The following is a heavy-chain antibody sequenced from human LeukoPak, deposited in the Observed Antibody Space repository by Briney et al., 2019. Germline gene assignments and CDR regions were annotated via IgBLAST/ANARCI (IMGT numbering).Heavy chain of an antibody. Sequence: ASVKISCKPSGYTFTSHGISWVRQAPGQGLEWVGWIAAYQGKIAYAQKFQGRVTMTTDTTTNTAYMELRSLRSDDTAVYYCARDGTEYGSGNFYSIGIDVWGQGTTVTVSS. D-gene: IGHD3-10*01. CDR2: IAAYQGKI. J-gene: IGHJ6*02. CDR1: GYTFTSHG. CDR3: ARDGTEYGSGNFYSIGIDV. V-gene: IGHV1-18*01.